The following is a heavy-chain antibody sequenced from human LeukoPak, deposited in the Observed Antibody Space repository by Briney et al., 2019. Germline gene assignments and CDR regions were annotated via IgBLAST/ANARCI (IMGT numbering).Heavy chain of an antibody. CDR3: ARDTVTTFRFRDYYYYGRDV. Sequence: PGGSLRLSCAASGFTVSTNYMNWVRQAPGKGLEWVSVIYSAGSTYYADSVKGRFTISRDNSKNTLYLQMNSLRAEDTAVYYCARDTVTTFRFRDYYYYGRDVWGQGTTVTVSS. D-gene: IGHD4-17*01. CDR2: IYSAGST. V-gene: IGHV3-53*01. J-gene: IGHJ6*02. CDR1: GFTVSTNY.